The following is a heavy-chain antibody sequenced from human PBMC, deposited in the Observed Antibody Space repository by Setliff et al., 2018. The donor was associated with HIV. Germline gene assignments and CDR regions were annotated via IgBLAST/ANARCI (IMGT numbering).Heavy chain of an antibody. D-gene: IGHD3-16*01. V-gene: IGHV1-69*10. CDR2: AIPMLGIA. CDR1: GGTFSSYV. CDR3: ARGSYYDVNSPFDY. J-gene: IGHJ4*02. Sequence: GASVKVSCKASGGTFSSYVINWVRQAPGQGLEWMGGAIPMLGIANHVHKFQGRVTITADKSTSTAYMELNSLRSEDTAVYYCARGSYYDVNSPFDYWGQGTRVTVSS.